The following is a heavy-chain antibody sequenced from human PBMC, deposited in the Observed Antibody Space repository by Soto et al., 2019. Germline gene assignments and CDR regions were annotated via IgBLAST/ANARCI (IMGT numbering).Heavy chain of an antibody. CDR3: ARDLTTLGTPGDDFDY. V-gene: IGHV3-74*03. J-gene: IGHJ4*02. Sequence: EVQLVESGGGLVQPGGSLRLSCAASGFTFSNYWMHWVRQAPGKGLVWISRINTDGSTTTYADSVKGRFTISRDNAKNTLFLQMNSLRAEDTAVYYYARDLTTLGTPGDDFDYWGQGTLVTVSS. CDR2: INTDGSTT. D-gene: IGHD4-4*01. CDR1: GFTFSNYW.